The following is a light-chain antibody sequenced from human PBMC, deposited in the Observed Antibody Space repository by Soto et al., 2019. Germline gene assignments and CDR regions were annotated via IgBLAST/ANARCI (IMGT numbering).Light chain of an antibody. CDR3: QQYLASPPWT. V-gene: IGKV3-20*01. CDR1: QSVNSGY. Sequence: EVVLTQSPGTLSLSPGERAILSCRASQSVNSGYLAWYQQKPGQAPSLLIYGTSIRAAGIPDRFSGSGSGTDFTLTISRLEPEDFAVYSCQQYLASPPWTFGQGTKVE. CDR2: GTS. J-gene: IGKJ1*01.